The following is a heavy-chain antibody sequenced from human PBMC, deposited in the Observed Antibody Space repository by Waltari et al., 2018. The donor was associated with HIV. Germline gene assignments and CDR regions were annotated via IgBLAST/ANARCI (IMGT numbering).Heavy chain of an antibody. CDR1: GFTFSGYD. CDR3: AKSGATLTTSSYYYYYGMDV. V-gene: IGHV3-30*02. Sequence: QVQLVESGGGVVQPGGSLRLSCGASGFTFSGYDMHWARQAPGKGLEWVTEMRSDGSSKDSADSVKGRVTISRDNSKNTVYLQMNSLRPEDTAVYFCAKSGATLTTSSYYYYYGMDVWGQGTTVTVSS. CDR2: MRSDGSSK. J-gene: IGHJ6*02. D-gene: IGHD4-4*01.